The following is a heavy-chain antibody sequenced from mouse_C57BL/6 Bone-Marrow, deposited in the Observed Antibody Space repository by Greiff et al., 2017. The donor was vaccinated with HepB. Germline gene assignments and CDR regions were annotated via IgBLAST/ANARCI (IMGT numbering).Heavy chain of an antibody. CDR3: ARFITTVVAKAMDY. D-gene: IGHD1-1*01. CDR2: ISNGGGST. V-gene: IGHV5-12*01. CDR1: GFTFSDYY. Sequence: EVMLVESGGGLVQPGGSLKLSCAASGFTFSDYYMYWVRQTPEKRLEWVAYISNGGGSTYYPDTVKGRFTISRDNAKNTLYLQMSRLKSEDTAMYYCARFITTVVAKAMDYWGQGTSVTVSS. J-gene: IGHJ4*01.